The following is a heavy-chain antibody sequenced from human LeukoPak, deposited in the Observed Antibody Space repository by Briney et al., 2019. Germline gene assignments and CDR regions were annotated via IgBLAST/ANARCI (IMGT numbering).Heavy chain of an antibody. CDR1: GFSFSNYA. D-gene: IGHD3-10*01. V-gene: IGHV3-23*01. Sequence: PGGSLRLSCGASGFSFSNYAMSWVRRAPGKGLEWVSSISGSGGSTYYADSVKGRFTISRDNSKNTLYLQMNSLRAEDTAIYYCAKDQYYGSGSYWFDPWGQGTLVTVSS. CDR3: AKDQYYGSGSYWFDP. CDR2: ISGSGGST. J-gene: IGHJ5*02.